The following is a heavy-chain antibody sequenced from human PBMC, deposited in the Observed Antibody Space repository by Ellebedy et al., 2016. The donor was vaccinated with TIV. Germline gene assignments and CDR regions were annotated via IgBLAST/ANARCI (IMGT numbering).Heavy chain of an antibody. CDR1: GFSFSTYW. V-gene: IGHV3-74*01. CDR2: INSDGSSI. CDR3: AREYGVVNNFDF. D-gene: IGHD3-3*01. Sequence: GESLKISCAASGFSFSTYWMHWVRQAPGKGLVWVSCINSDGSSIGYADSVRGRFTISRDNAKTSLYLQMNSLRAEDTAVYYCAREYGVVNNFDFWGQGALVTVSS. J-gene: IGHJ4*02.